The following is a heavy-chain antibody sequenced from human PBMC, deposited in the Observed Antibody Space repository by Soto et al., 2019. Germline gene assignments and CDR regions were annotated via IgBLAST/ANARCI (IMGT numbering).Heavy chain of an antibody. CDR3: TKENAAAASPTLDY. Sequence: SVKVSCKASGYPFTTYGINWVRQAPGQGLEWMGWISVSNGYTNYAQNLQGRVTMTADTSTNVAYMELRSLRSDDTAVYYCTKENAAAASPTLDYWGHGTLVTVSS. J-gene: IGHJ4*01. V-gene: IGHV1-18*01. CDR2: ISVSNGYT. D-gene: IGHD6-13*01. CDR1: GYPFTTYG.